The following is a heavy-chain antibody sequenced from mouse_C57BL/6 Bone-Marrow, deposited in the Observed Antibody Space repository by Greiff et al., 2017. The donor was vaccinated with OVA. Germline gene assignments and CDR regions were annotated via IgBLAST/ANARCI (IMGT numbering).Heavy chain of an antibody. V-gene: IGHV1-47*01. CDR2: FHPYNDDT. D-gene: IGHD3-1*01. Sequence: VQLQQSGTVLARPGASVKMSCKASGYTFTTYPIEWMKQNHGKSLEWIGNFHPYNDDTKYNEKFKGKATLTVEKSSSTVYLELSRLTSDDSAVYYCARRGYLYYFDYWGQGTTLTVSS. CDR3: ARRGYLYYFDY. J-gene: IGHJ2*01. CDR1: GYTFTTYP.